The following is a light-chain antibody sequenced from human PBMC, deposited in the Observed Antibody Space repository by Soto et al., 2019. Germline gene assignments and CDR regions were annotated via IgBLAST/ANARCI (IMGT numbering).Light chain of an antibody. Sequence: DIVMTQSPDSLTVSLGERATINCKSSQSVLYSSNNNNYLAWYQQKPGQPPKLLFYWASTRESGVPDRFSGSGSGTEFTLTINSLQAEDVAVYYCQQYYTTPLTFGGGTKVEIK. J-gene: IGKJ4*01. V-gene: IGKV4-1*01. CDR3: QQYYTTPLT. CDR1: QSVLYSSNNNNY. CDR2: WAS.